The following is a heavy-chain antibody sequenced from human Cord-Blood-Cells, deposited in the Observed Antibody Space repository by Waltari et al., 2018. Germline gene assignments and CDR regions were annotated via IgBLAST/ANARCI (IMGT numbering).Heavy chain of an antibody. V-gene: IGHV3-23*01. D-gene: IGHD6-13*01. Sequence: EVQLLESGGGLVQPGGSLRLSCAASGFPFSSYAMSWVRQAPGKGLEWVSAISGSGGSTYYADSVKGRFTISRDNSKNTLYLQMNSLRAEDTAVYYCAKSKAAAGTPFDYWGQGTLVTVSS. CDR1: GFPFSSYA. J-gene: IGHJ4*02. CDR3: AKSKAAAGTPFDY. CDR2: ISGSGGST.